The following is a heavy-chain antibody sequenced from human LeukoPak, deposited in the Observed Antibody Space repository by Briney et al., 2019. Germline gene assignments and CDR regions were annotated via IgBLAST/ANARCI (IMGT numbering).Heavy chain of an antibody. CDR1: GFTFSSYG. V-gene: IGHV3-30*18. J-gene: IGHJ4*02. CDR3: AKLDWEIAAAGRVDY. Sequence: PGGSLRLSCAASGFTFSSYGMHWVRQAPGKGLEWVAVISYDGSNKYYADSVKGRFTISRDNSKNTLYLQMNSLRAEDTAVYYCAKLDWEIAAAGRVDYWGQGTLVTVSS. CDR2: ISYDGSNK. D-gene: IGHD6-13*01.